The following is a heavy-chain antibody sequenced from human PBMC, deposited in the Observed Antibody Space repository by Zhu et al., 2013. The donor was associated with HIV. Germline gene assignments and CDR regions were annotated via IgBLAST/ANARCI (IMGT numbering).Heavy chain of an antibody. Sequence: HVQLVQSGAEVKKPGSSVKVSCKASGGTFARIAINWVRQAPGQGLEWMGGFMPILGTATYAQKFQGRVTISADEFPSTVYMELSSLRSEDRAIYYCASPTSYIDGSGYYHFGAFQYWGLGNPGHRLL. CDR3: ASPTSYIDGSGYYHFGAFQY. CDR1: GGTFARIA. CDR2: FMPILGTA. J-gene: IGHJ4*02. V-gene: IGHV1-69*01. D-gene: IGHD3-22*01.